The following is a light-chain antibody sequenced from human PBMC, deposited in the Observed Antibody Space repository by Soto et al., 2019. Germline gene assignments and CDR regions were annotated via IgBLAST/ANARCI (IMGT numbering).Light chain of an antibody. CDR3: SSFITIGTVV. J-gene: IGLJ2*01. V-gene: IGLV2-14*01. CDR1: SSDVGAYNY. Sequence: QSALTQPASVSGSPGQSITISCTGTSSDVGAYNYVSWYQQHPGKAPKLMIYEVSYRPSGVSHRFSGSKSGNTASLTISGLQAEDEADYHCSSFITIGTVVFGGGTKVTVL. CDR2: EVS.